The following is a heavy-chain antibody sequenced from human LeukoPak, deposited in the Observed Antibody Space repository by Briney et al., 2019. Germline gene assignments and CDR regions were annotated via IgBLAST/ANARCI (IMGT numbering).Heavy chain of an antibody. CDR2: IYYSGST. Sequence: SETLSLTCTVSGGSISSYYWSWIRQPPGEGLEWIGYIYYSGSTNYNPSLKSRVTISVDTSKNQFSLKLSSVTAADTAVYYCARAVRDIAVAGFFYYYGMDVWGQGTTVTVSS. CDR1: GGSISSYY. CDR3: ARAVRDIAVAGFFYYYGMDV. J-gene: IGHJ6*02. V-gene: IGHV4-59*01. D-gene: IGHD6-19*01.